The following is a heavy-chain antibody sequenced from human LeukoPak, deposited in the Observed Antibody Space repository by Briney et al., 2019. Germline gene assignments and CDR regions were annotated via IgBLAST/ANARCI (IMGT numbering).Heavy chain of an antibody. CDR1: GGSISSGSYY. CDR3: ARDRINSGSYREDY. D-gene: IGHD1-26*01. J-gene: IGHJ4*02. Sequence: PSQTLSLTCTVSGGSISSGSYYWSWIRQPAGKGLEWIGRIYTSGSTNYNPSLKSRVTISVDTSKNQFSLKLSPVTAADTAVYYCARDRINSGSYREDYWGQGTLVTVSS. V-gene: IGHV4-61*02. CDR2: IYTSGST.